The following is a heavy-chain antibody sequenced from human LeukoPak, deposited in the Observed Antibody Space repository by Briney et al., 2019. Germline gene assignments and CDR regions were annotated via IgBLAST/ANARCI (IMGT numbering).Heavy chain of an antibody. V-gene: IGHV3-23*01. J-gene: IGHJ4*02. Sequence: GGSLRLSCAASGFTLSSAVMSWVRQAPGKGLEWVSGISGSGGSTYYTDSVKGRFTISRDNSKNTLYLQLNSLRAEDTAAYYCAKGSIAVAGRYYFDYWGQGTLVTVSS. CDR2: ISGSGGST. D-gene: IGHD6-19*01. CDR3: AKGSIAVAGRYYFDY. CDR1: GFTLSSAV.